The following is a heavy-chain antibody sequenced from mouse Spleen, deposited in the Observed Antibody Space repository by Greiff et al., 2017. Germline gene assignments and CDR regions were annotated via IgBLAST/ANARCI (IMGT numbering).Heavy chain of an antibody. CDR2: IDPANGNT. CDR1: GFNIKDTY. V-gene: IGHV14-3*02. CDR3: ARDTTVVADY. D-gene: IGHD1-1*01. Sequence: VQLQQSGAELVKPGASVKLSCTASGFNIKDTYMHWVKQRPEQGLEWIGRIDPANGNTKYDPKFQGKATITADTSSNTAYLQLSSLTSEDTAVYCCARDTTVVADYWGQGTTLTVSS. J-gene: IGHJ2*01.